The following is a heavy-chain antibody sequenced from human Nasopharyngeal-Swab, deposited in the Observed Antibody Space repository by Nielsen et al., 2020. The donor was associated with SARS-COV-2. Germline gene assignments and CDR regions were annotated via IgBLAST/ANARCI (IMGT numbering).Heavy chain of an antibody. CDR1: GFTFSSYA. CDR2: ISYDGSNK. D-gene: IGHD3-16*01. J-gene: IGHJ6*03. Sequence: GGSMRLSCGASGFTFSSYAIHWVRQAPGKGLEWVAVISYDGSNKYYADSVKGRFTISRDNSKNTLYLQMNSLRAEDTAMYYCARPASGGYYYYMDVWGKGTTVTVSS. V-gene: IGHV3-30-3*01. CDR3: ARPASGGYYYYMDV.